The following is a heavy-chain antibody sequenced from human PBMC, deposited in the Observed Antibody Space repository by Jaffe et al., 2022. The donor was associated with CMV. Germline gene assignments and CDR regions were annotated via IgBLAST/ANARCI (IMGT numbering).Heavy chain of an antibody. Sequence: QVQLQESGPGLVKPSETLSLTCTVSGGSVSSGSYYWSWIRQPPGKGLEWIGYIYYSGSTNYNPSLKSRVTISVDTSKNQFSLKLSSVTAADTAVYYCARVMRIAVARYAFDIWGQGTMVTVSS. V-gene: IGHV4-61*01. J-gene: IGHJ3*02. CDR1: GGSVSSGSYY. CDR2: IYYSGST. CDR3: ARVMRIAVARYAFDI. D-gene: IGHD6-19*01.